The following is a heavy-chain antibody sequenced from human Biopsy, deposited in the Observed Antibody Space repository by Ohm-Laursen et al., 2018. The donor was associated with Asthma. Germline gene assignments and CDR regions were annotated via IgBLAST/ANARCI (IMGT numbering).Heavy chain of an antibody. D-gene: IGHD1-1*01. CDR3: VRDGTDDAFDI. CDR1: GFTFSDYD. Sequence: SLRLSCSASGFTFSDYDMHWVRQAPGKGLEWVGVISKDASTQDYAGSVKGRFTMARDNSKNTLDLQMNSLREEDTAVYYCVRDGTDDAFDIWGQGTVVSVSS. CDR2: ISKDASTQ. V-gene: IGHV3-30*01. J-gene: IGHJ3*02.